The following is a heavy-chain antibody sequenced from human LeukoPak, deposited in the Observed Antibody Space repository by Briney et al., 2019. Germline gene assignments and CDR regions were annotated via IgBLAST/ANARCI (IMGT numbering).Heavy chain of an antibody. CDR1: GFTFSGAW. V-gene: IGHV3-7*01. D-gene: IGHD7-27*01. J-gene: IGHJ4*02. Sequence: GGSLRLSCTASGFTFSGAWMIWVRQAPGKGLEWVANIREDGTEKNYVDSVKGRFTISRDNAKNSLFLQMSNVRDDDTAIYYCARHVGISFWGQGTLVTVSS. CDR3: ARHVGISF. CDR2: IREDGTEK.